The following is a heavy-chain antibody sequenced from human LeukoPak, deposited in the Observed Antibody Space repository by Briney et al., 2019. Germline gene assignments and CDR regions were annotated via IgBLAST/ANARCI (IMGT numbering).Heavy chain of an antibody. CDR3: AKDTAIQFLEPAF. Sequence: GGSLRLSCAASGFTFNTHGMHWVRQAPGKGLEWVAAIWFDGSVKHYSDAVKGQFTISRDNSLNMLYLQMNSVRVEDTAMYYCAKDTAIQFLEPAFWGQGTLVTVSS. D-gene: IGHD3-3*01. CDR2: IWFDGSVK. V-gene: IGHV3-33*06. J-gene: IGHJ4*02. CDR1: GFTFNTHG.